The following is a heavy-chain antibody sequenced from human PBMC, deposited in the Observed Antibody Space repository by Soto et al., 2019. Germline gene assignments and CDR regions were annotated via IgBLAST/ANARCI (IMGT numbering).Heavy chain of an antibody. CDR3: ARSGEQQLVRGYYYYVDA. V-gene: IGHV5-51*01. J-gene: IGHJ6*03. D-gene: IGHD6-13*01. CDR2: IYPGDSDT. CDR1: GYSFTSYW. Sequence: PGESLKISCKGSGYSFTSYWIGWVRQMPGKGLEWMGIIYPGDSDTRYSPSFQGQVTISADKSISTAYLQWSSLKASDTAMYYCARSGEQQLVRGYYYYVDAWGKGTTVTVSS.